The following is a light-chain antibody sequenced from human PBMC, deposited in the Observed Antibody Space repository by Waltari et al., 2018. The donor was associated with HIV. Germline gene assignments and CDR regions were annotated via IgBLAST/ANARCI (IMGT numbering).Light chain of an antibody. CDR1: SSNLGIYP. V-gene: IGLV1-44*01. CDR2: SNN. Sequence: QSVLPQPTSASGTPGPRVPISCSGSSSNLGIYPLNLYQQSPGTAPKLLIFSNNYRPSGVPDRFYGSKSGTSASLAISGLHSDEEADYFCAAWEDSLNGPIWVFGGGTKLTVL. J-gene: IGLJ3*02. CDR3: AAWEDSLNGPIWV.